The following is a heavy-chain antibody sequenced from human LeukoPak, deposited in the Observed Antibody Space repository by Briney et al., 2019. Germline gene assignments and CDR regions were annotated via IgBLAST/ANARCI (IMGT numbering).Heavy chain of an antibody. CDR1: GGTFSSYA. J-gene: IGHJ4*02. CDR3: ARDARYCGGDCYSTFDY. D-gene: IGHD2-21*02. V-gene: IGHV1-69*05. CDR2: IIPIFGTA. Sequence: SRKVSCKASGGTFSSYAISWVRQAPGQGLEWMGRIIPIFGTANYAQKFTGRVTITTDESTSTAYMELSSLRSEDTAVYYCARDARYCGGDCYSTFDYWGQGTLVTVSS.